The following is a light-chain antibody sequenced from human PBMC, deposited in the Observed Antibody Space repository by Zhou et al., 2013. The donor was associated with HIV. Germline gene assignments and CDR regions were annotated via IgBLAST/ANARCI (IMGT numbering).Light chain of an antibody. J-gene: IGKJ2*01. CDR3: QQYKSFYT. CDR1: QSISSW. V-gene: IGKV1-5*03. CDR2: MAS. Sequence: DIQMTQSPSTLSASVGDRVTITCRASQSISSWLAWYQQKPGKAPKLLIYMASSLKSGVPSRFSGSGSGSGTGYTLTITTLQPEDFATYYCQQYKSFYTFGQGTKLEI.